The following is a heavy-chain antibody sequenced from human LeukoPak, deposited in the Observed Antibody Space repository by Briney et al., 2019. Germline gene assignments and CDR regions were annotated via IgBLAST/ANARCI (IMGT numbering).Heavy chain of an antibody. CDR1: GYTFTSYG. D-gene: IGHD3-22*01. J-gene: IGHJ6*02. CDR3: ASNDDSSGYYNPRDFYYYYGMDV. Sequence: ASVKVSCKASGYTFTSYGISWVRQAPGQGLEWMGGIIPIFGTANYAQKFQGRVTITADESTSTAYMELSSLRSEDTAVYYCASNDDSSGYYNPRDFYYYYGMDVWGQGTTVTVSS. CDR2: IIPIFGTA. V-gene: IGHV1-69*13.